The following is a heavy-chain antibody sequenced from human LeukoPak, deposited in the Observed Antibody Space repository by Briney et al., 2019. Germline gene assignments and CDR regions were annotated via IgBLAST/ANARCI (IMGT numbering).Heavy chain of an antibody. CDR2: ISSSSSYI. J-gene: IGHJ6*02. Sequence: GGSLILSCAASGFTFSSYSMNWVRQAPGKGLEWVSSISSSSSYIYYADSVKGRFTISRDNAKNSLYLQMNSLRAEDTAVYYCARDLKGYGSGSYSIYGMDVWGQGTTVTVSS. V-gene: IGHV3-21*01. D-gene: IGHD3-10*01. CDR1: GFTFSSYS. CDR3: ARDLKGYGSGSYSIYGMDV.